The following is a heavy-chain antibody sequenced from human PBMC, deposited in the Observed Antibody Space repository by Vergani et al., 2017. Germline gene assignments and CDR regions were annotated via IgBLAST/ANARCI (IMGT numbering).Heavy chain of an antibody. J-gene: IGHJ5*02. CDR3: ATFSIFGWGDWFDP. V-gene: IGHV1-8*01. D-gene: IGHD3-3*01. CDR1: GYTFTSYD. CDR2: MNPNSGNT. Sequence: QVQLVQSGAEVKKPGASVKVSCKASGYTFTSYDINWVRQATGQGLEWMGWMNPNSGNTGYAQKFQGRVTMTRNTSISTAHMELSSLRSEDTAVYYCATFSIFGWGDWFDPWGQGTLVTVSS.